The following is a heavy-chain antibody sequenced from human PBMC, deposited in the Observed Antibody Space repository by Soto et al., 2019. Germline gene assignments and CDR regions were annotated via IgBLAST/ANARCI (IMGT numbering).Heavy chain of an antibody. D-gene: IGHD2-15*01. Sequence: QVQLVQSGAEVKKPGSSVKVSCKASGGTFSSYAISWVRQAPGQGLEWMGGIIPIFGTANYAQKFQGRVTITEDESTSTAYMELSSLSAEDTAVYYCARDKGYCSGGSCYSPGVYYYYGMDVWGQGTTVTVSS. J-gene: IGHJ6*02. CDR2: IIPIFGTA. CDR3: ARDKGYCSGGSCYSPGVYYYYGMDV. CDR1: GGTFSSYA. V-gene: IGHV1-69*01.